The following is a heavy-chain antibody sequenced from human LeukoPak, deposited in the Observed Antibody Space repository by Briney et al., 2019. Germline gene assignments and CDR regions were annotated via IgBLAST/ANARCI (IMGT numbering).Heavy chain of an antibody. D-gene: IGHD4-11*01. V-gene: IGHV4-59*01. J-gene: IGHJ5*02. CDR2: IYYRGST. Sequence: SETLSLTCTVSGGSISSDYWSWIRQPPGKGLEWIGYIYYRGSTNYNPSLKSRVTMSVDTSKNQFSLKLRSVTAADTAVYYCARDYSNYDWFDLWGQGTLVTVSS. CDR1: GGSISSDY. CDR3: ARDYSNYDWFDL.